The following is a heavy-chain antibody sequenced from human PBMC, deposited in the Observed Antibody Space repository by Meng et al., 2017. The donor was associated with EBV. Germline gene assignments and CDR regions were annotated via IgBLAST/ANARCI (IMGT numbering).Heavy chain of an antibody. J-gene: IGHJ4*02. CDR2: INTYSGKA. D-gene: IGHD1-1*01. CDR1: GYTFRNYA. Sequence: VQTWALLKRPGASVKVSCKASGYTFRNYAINWMRQVPGQGLEWMGWINTYSGKATFAQGFTGRFVFSLDTPVTTAHLQISGLKTEDSAVYYCARGVEENGSHYPFDSWGQGTLVTVSS. CDR3: ARGVEENGSHYPFDS. V-gene: IGHV7-4-1*02.